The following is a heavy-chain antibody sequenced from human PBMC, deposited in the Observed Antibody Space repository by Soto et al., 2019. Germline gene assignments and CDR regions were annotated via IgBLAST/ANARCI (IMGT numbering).Heavy chain of an antibody. V-gene: IGHV4-4*02. CDR3: AAHIDGYNTLDY. J-gene: IGHJ4*02. Sequence: QVQLQESGPGLVKPSGTLSLTCAVSGGSISSSNWWSWVRQPPGKGLEWIGEIYHSGSTNYNPSLKSRVTLSVDKSKTQSSLKLSSVTAADTAVYYCAAHIDGYNTLDYWGQGTLVTVSS. D-gene: IGHD5-12*01. CDR1: GGSISSSNW. CDR2: IYHSGST.